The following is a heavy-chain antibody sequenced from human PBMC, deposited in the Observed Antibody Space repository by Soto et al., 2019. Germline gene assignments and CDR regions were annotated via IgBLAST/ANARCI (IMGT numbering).Heavy chain of an antibody. J-gene: IGHJ4*02. Sequence: ASVKVSCNASGYTFTSYGISWVRQAPGQGLEWMGWISAYNGNTNYAQKLQGRVTMTTDTSTSTAYMELRSLRSDDTAVYYCARELNRNQAGGYWGQGTLVTVSS. CDR1: GYTFTSYG. CDR2: ISAYNGNT. V-gene: IGHV1-18*01. CDR3: ARELNRNQAGGY. D-gene: IGHD1-1*01.